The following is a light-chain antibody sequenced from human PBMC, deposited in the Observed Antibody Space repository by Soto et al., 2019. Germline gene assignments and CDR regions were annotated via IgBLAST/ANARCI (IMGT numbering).Light chain of an antibody. CDR3: QQRSNWQFT. CDR2: DAS. V-gene: IGKV3D-11*02. CDR1: QSVSSY. J-gene: IGKJ2*01. Sequence: ETVLTQSPATLSLSPGERATLSCRASQSVSSYLAWYQQKPGQAPRLLIYDASNRATGIPARISGSGSGTDFTLTISTLEPEDFAVYYCQQRSNWQFTFGQGTKLEIK.